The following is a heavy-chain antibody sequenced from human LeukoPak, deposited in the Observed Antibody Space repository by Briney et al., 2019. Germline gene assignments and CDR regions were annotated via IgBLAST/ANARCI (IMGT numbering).Heavy chain of an antibody. CDR3: AKGKSGHVDYFDY. V-gene: IGHV3-30*02. J-gene: IGHJ4*02. D-gene: IGHD3-3*01. CDR2: IHYDGNNQ. Sequence: GRSLRLSCVASGFSIYTYGMNWVRQAPGKGLEWVAFIHYDGNNQYYADSVKGRFTISRDNFKNMMYLQMNSPRSEDTAVYYCAKGKSGHVDYFDYWGQGTLVTVSS. CDR1: GFSIYTYG.